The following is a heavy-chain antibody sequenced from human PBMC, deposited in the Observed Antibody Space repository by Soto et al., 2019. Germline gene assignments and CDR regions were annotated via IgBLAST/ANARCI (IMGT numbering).Heavy chain of an antibody. Sequence: AAVKVSCKASGGTFSSYAISWVRQAPGQGLEWMGGIIPIFGTANYAQKFQGRVTITADESTSTAYMELSSLRSEDTAVYYCARDERSGYYDLDYWGQGTMVTVYS. CDR3: ARDERSGYYDLDY. D-gene: IGHD3-3*01. J-gene: IGHJ4*02. CDR2: IIPIFGTA. V-gene: IGHV1-69*13. CDR1: GGTFSSYA.